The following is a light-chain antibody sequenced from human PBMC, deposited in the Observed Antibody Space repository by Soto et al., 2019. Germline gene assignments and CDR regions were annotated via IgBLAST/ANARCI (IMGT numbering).Light chain of an antibody. J-gene: IGKJ1*01. CDR2: KAS. CDR3: QHYSGYST. V-gene: IGKV1-5*03. Sequence: DIQMTQSPSTLSASVGDRVTITCRASQSISPWLAWYQQKPGTAPKLLIYKASSLESGVPSRSSGSASGTEFTLTISSLQPDDFATYYCQHYSGYSTFGQGTKVDIK. CDR1: QSISPW.